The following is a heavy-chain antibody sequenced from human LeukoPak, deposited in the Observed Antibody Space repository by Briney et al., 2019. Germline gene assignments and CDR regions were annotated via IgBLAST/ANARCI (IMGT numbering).Heavy chain of an antibody. V-gene: IGHV3-23*01. J-gene: IGHJ5*02. Sequence: PGGSLRLSCAASGFTFSSYAMSWVRQAPGKGLEWVSAISGSGGSTYYADSVKGRFTISRDNSKSTLYLQMTSLRAEDTAFYYCAKDHSNWGLSPWGQGTLVTVPS. CDR2: ISGSGGST. CDR1: GFTFSSYA. D-gene: IGHD7-27*01. CDR3: AKDHSNWGLSP.